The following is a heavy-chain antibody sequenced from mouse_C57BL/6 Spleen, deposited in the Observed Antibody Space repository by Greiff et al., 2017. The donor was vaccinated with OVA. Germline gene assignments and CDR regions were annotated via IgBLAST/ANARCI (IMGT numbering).Heavy chain of an antibody. CDR2: IDPSDSYT. CDR1: VYTYTIYL. V-gene: IGHV1-59*01. J-gene: IGHJ2*01. D-gene: IGHD1-1*01. Sequence: VQLQQPGAELVRPGTSVKLSCKASVYTYTIYLMHWVKQRPGQGLEWIGVIDPSDSYTNYNQKFKGKATLTVDTSSSTAYMQLSSLTSEDSAVYYCARITTVVEGYWGQGTTLTVSS. CDR3: ARITTVVEGY.